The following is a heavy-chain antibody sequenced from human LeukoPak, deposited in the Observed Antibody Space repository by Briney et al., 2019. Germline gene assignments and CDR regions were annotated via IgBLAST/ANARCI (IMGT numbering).Heavy chain of an antibody. Sequence: PSETLSLTCTVSGGSISSLSYYWSWIRQPAGKGLEWIVRIYTSGNTNYNPSLKSRVTISVDTSKNQFSLKLSSVTAADTAVYYCARDSVGVGYCSSTSCLDAFDVWGQGTMVTVSS. D-gene: IGHD2-2*01. J-gene: IGHJ3*01. CDR1: GGSISSLSYY. V-gene: IGHV4-61*02. CDR2: IYTSGNT. CDR3: ARDSVGVGYCSSTSCLDAFDV.